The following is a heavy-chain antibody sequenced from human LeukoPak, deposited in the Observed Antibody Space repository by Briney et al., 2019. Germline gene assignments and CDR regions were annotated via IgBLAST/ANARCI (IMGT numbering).Heavy chain of an antibody. D-gene: IGHD3-10*01. CDR2: IRSSSRYI. CDR3: ASSPYYYSN. J-gene: IGHJ4*02. CDR1: GFTFSSYS. V-gene: IGHV3-21*01. Sequence: GGSLRLAWAAYGFTFSSYSMSWVSQAPGKGMEWVSSIRSSSRYINYADSGKGRFTISRDNAKNSLYLQMNSLSAEDTAVYYCASSPYYYSNWGQGTLVTVSS.